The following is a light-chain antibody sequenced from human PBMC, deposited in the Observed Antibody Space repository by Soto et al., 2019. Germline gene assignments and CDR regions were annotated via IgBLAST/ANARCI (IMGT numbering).Light chain of an antibody. J-gene: IGLJ3*02. V-gene: IGLV1-44*01. CDR1: SSNIEINI. Sequence: QSVLAQPPSASGTPGQRVSISCSGGSSNIEINIVNWYQQFPGSAPKLLIYSDSQRPSGVPDRFSGSKSGTSASLAISGLQSEDDADYFCAAWDDGLNGWVFGGGTKVTVL. CDR3: AAWDDGLNGWV. CDR2: SDS.